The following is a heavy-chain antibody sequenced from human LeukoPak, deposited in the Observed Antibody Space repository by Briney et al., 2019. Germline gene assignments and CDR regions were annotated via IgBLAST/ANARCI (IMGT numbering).Heavy chain of an antibody. CDR2: ISAYNGNT. V-gene: IGHV1-18*01. Sequence: GASVKVSCKASGYTFTSYGISWVRQAPGQGLEWMGWISAYNGNTNYAQKLQGRVTMTTDTSTSTAYMELRSLRSEDTAVYYCARDAYYYDSSGSPAGFDPWGQGTLVAVSS. CDR3: ARDAYYYDSSGSPAGFDP. CDR1: GYTFTSYG. J-gene: IGHJ5*02. D-gene: IGHD3-22*01.